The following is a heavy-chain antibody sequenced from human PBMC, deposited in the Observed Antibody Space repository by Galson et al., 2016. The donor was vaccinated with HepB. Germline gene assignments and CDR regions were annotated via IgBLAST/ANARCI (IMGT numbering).Heavy chain of an antibody. V-gene: IGHV3-30*03. CDR3: ASSVAAAGNWFDP. Sequence: SLRLSCAASGFIFSNYGMHWVRQAPGKGLEWVAVISFDGSNAYYGDSVKGRFTISRDNSKNTLSLQMNSLRDEDTAVYYCASSVAAAGNWFDPWGQGTLVTVSS. CDR1: GFIFSNYG. J-gene: IGHJ5*02. D-gene: IGHD6-13*01. CDR2: ISFDGSNA.